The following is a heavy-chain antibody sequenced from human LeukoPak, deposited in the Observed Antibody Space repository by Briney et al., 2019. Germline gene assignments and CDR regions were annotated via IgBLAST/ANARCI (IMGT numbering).Heavy chain of an antibody. CDR1: GFTFRTYA. CDR3: AKDKAPGSWHTPSDF. D-gene: IGHD6-13*01. J-gene: IGHJ4*02. V-gene: IGHV3-23*01. CDR2: VSDSYYGT. Sequence: GESLRLSCAASGFTFRTYAMSWVRQPPPKGLDLVSGVSDSYYGTYFAESVKGRFTITRDNSKNTVFLQMNSLGADDTAKYYCAKDKAPGSWHTPSDFWGQGTLVTVSS.